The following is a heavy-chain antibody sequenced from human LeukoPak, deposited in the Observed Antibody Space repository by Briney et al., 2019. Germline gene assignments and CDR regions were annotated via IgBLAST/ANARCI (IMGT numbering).Heavy chain of an antibody. J-gene: IGHJ4*02. D-gene: IGHD1-26*01. CDR1: GFTFSSYG. Sequence: PGGSLGLSCAASGFTFSSYGMHWVRQAPGKGLEWVAFIRYDGSNKYYADSVKGRFTISRDNSKNTLYLQMSSLRAEDTAVYYCAKDRGVGADAATYFDYWGQGTLVTVSS. CDR3: AKDRGVGADAATYFDY. V-gene: IGHV3-30*02. CDR2: IRYDGSNK.